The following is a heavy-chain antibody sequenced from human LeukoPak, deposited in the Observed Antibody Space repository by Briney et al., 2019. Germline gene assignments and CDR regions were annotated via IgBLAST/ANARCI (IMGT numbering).Heavy chain of an antibody. CDR3: ARDKRRFGELYAFDI. V-gene: IGHV3-30-3*01. CDR1: GFTFSSYA. J-gene: IGHJ3*02. Sequence: PGGSLRLSCAASGFTFSSYAMHWVRQAPGKGLEWVAVISYDGSNKYYADSVKGRFTISRDNSKNTLYLQMNSLRAEDTAVYYCARDKRRFGELYAFDIWGQGTMVTVSS. D-gene: IGHD3-10*01. CDR2: ISYDGSNK.